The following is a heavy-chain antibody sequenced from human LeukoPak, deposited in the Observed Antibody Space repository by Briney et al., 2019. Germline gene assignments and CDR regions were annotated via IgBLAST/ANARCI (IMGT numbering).Heavy chain of an antibody. Sequence: ASVKVSCKASGYTFTSYGISWVRQAPGQGLEWMGWISAYNGNTNHAQKLQGRVTMTTDTSTSTAYMELRSLRSDDTAVYYCARVVTGLWFGESVDYWGQGTLVTVSS. D-gene: IGHD3-10*01. CDR3: ARVVTGLWFGESVDY. CDR2: ISAYNGNT. J-gene: IGHJ4*02. V-gene: IGHV1-18*04. CDR1: GYTFTSYG.